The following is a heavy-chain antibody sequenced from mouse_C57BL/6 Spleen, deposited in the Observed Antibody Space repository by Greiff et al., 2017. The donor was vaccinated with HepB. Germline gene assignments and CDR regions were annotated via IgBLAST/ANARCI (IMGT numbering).Heavy chain of an antibody. CDR3: ARPDSSGSYYAMDY. J-gene: IGHJ4*01. Sequence: VKLQQPGAELVKPGASVKLSCKASGYTFTSYWMHWVKQRPGRGLEWIGRIDPNSGGTKYNEKFKSKATLTVDKPSSTAYMQLSSLTSEDSAVYYCARPDSSGSYYAMDYWGQGTSVTVSS. CDR1: GYTFTSYW. CDR2: IDPNSGGT. V-gene: IGHV1-72*01. D-gene: IGHD3-2*02.